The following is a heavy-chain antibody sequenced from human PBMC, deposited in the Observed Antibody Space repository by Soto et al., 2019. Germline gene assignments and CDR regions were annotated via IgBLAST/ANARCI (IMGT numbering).Heavy chain of an antibody. CDR3: ARPSTVVTPMNGMDV. D-gene: IGHD4-17*01. Sequence: QVQLVESGGGVVQPGRSLRLSCAASGFTVSSYAMHWVRQAPGKGLEWVAVISYDGSNKYYADSVKDRFTISRDNSKNTLYLQMNSLRAEDTAVYYCARPSTVVTPMNGMDVWGQGTTVTVSS. CDR1: GFTVSSYA. J-gene: IGHJ6*02. CDR2: ISYDGSNK. V-gene: IGHV3-30-3*01.